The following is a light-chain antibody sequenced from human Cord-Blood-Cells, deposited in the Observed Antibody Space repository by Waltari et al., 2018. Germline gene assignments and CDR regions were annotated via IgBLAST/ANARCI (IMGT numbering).Light chain of an antibody. Sequence: QSALTQPASVSGSPGQSITISCTGTSSDVGGYNYVSWYQQHPGKAPTLMIYDVSKRPSGFSNRFSGSKSGNTASLTISGLQAEDEADYYCSSYTSSSTYVVFGGGTKLTVL. CDR3: SSYTSSSTYVV. CDR2: DVS. J-gene: IGLJ2*01. CDR1: SSDVGGYNY. V-gene: IGLV2-14*01.